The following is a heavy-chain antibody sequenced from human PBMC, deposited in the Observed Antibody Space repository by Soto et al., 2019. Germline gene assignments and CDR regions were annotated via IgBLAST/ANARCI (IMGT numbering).Heavy chain of an antibody. CDR1: GVTFSDCY. CDR2: ISSSGTSI. V-gene: IGHV3-11*01. J-gene: IGHJ6*02. Sequence: QVQLVESGGGLVKPGGSLRLSCAVSGVTFSDCYMNWIRQAPGKGLEWVSYISSSGTSINYAGSVKGRFTISRDNAKTSLYLQMNSLRAEDTAMYYCARVRFGEWGYAMDVWGQGTTVTVSS. D-gene: IGHD3-10*01. CDR3: ARVRFGEWGYAMDV.